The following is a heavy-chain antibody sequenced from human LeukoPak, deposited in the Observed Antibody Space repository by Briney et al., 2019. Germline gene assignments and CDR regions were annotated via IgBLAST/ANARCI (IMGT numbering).Heavy chain of an antibody. Sequence: SVKVSCKASGGTFSSYAISWVRQAPGQGLEWMGRIIPIFGTANYAQEFQGRVTITTDESASTAYMELGSLRSEDTAVYYCARGDRTTVTTEVDYWGQGTLVSVSS. CDR2: IIPIFGTA. D-gene: IGHD4-17*01. V-gene: IGHV1-69*05. CDR1: GGTFSSYA. J-gene: IGHJ4*02. CDR3: ARGDRTTVTTEVDY.